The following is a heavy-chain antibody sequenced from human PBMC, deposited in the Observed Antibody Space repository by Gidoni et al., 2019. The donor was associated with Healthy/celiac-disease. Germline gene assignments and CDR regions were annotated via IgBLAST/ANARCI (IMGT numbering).Heavy chain of an antibody. D-gene: IGHD6-13*01. J-gene: IGHJ4*02. Sequence: QVQLVQSGAEVKKPGSSVQVSCKASGGTFSSYAISWVRQAPGKGLAWMGRIIPILGRANYAQKFQGRVTITADKSTSTAYMELSSLRSEDTAVYYCARETPSRAGDYWGQGTLVTVSS. CDR2: IIPILGRA. CDR1: GGTFSSYA. CDR3: ARETPSRAGDY. V-gene: IGHV1-69*04.